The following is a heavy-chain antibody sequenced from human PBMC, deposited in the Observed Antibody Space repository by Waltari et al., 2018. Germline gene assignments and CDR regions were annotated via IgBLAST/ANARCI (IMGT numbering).Heavy chain of an antibody. J-gene: IGHJ6*03. Sequence: QLQLQESGPGLVKPSETLSLTCTVSGGSISSSSYYWGWIRQPPGKGLEWIGSIYYSGRTYDNPSLKSRVTRSVDTSKNQFALKLSSVTAADTAVYYCARHLDETPVHHSLQPYYYYYMDVWGKGTTVTVSS. D-gene: IGHD3-10*02. CDR3: ARHLDETPVHHSLQPYYYYYMDV. V-gene: IGHV4-39*01. CDR2: IYYSGRT. CDR1: GGSISSSSYY.